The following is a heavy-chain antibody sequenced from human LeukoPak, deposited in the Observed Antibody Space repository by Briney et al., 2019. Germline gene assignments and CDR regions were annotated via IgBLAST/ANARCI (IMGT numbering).Heavy chain of an antibody. D-gene: IGHD2-8*01. CDR3: AKHLRATNTYVFYGLDV. Sequence: QPGGSLRLSCEVSGFSFEDYGMHWVRQAPGKGLEWVSSINNIGDKTDYADSVKGRFTVSRDNAKKSLYLQMSSLRPEDTALYYCAKHLRATNTYVFYGLDVWGPGTTVTVSS. CDR2: INNIGDKT. J-gene: IGHJ6*02. V-gene: IGHV3-9*01. CDR1: GFSFEDYG.